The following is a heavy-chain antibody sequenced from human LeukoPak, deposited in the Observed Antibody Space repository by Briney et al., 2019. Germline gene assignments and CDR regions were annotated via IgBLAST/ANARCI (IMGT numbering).Heavy chain of an antibody. CDR1: GFAFSDYS. Sequence: PGGSLRLSCSASGFAFSDYSLNWVRQAPGEGLEWVSYISVSGATVYYADSVKGRFTISRDNARNSLYLQMNSLRAEDTAVYYCARDSGSYYDRLDCWGQGTLVTVSS. CDR2: ISVSGATV. D-gene: IGHD3-22*01. J-gene: IGHJ4*02. V-gene: IGHV3-48*01. CDR3: ARDSGSYYDRLDC.